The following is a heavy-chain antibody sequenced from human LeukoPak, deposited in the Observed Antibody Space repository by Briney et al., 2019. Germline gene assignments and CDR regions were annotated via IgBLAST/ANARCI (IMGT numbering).Heavy chain of an antibody. D-gene: IGHD6-19*01. Sequence: GASVKVSCKASGGTFSSYAISWVRQAPGQGLEWMGGIIPIFGTANYAQKFQGRVTITADESTSTAYMELSSLRSEDTAVYYCARSPTYSSGWYYFDYWGQGTLVTVSS. CDR1: GGTFSSYA. V-gene: IGHV1-69*13. CDR2: IIPIFGTA. CDR3: ARSPTYSSGWYYFDY. J-gene: IGHJ4*02.